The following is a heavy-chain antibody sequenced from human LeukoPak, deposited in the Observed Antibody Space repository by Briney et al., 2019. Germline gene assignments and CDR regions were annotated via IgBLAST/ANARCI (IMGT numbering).Heavy chain of an antibody. CDR3: ARDRELGY. D-gene: IGHD1-1*01. CDR1: GGSISSYY. J-gene: IGHJ4*02. CDR2: SYHRGST. Sequence: SETLSLTCTVSGGSISSYYWSWIRQSPGKGLEWIGWSYHRGSTSYNPSLESRVAISVDTSKNQFSLKLSSVTAADTAMYYCARDRELGYWGQGTLVIVSS. V-gene: IGHV4-59*01.